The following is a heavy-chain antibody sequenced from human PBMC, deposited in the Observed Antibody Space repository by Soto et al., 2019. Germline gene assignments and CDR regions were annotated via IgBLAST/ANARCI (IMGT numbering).Heavy chain of an antibody. V-gene: IGHV1-58*01. CDR2: IVVGSGNT. CDR1: GFTFTTLV. Sequence: SVKVSCKASGFTFTTLVVLWVRQARGHPLEWIGWIVVGSGNTNYAQKYQDRVTITRDMSTGTAYMELSSLRSEDTAVYYCAGGRGAAADYFDFWGQGTLVTVSS. CDR3: AGGRGAAADYFDF. J-gene: IGHJ4*02. D-gene: IGHD6-13*01.